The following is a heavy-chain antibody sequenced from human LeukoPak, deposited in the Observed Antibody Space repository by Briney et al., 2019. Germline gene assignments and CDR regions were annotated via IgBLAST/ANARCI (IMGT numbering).Heavy chain of an antibody. CDR2: IYYSGST. D-gene: IGHD3-3*01. V-gene: IGHV4-39*01. CDR3: ARLRIADYYDFWSGYPTHHNWFDP. CDR1: GGSISSSSYY. J-gene: IGHJ5*02. Sequence: PSETLSLTCTVSGGSISSSSYYWGWIRQPPGKGLEWIGSIYYSGSTYYNPSLKSRVTISADTSKNQFSLKLSSVTAADTAVYYCARLRIADYYDFWSGYPTHHNWFDPWGQGTLVTVSS.